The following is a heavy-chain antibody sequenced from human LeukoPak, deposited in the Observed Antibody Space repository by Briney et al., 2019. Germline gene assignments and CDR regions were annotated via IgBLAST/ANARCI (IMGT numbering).Heavy chain of an antibody. Sequence: GGSLRLSCSASRFTFSNYWRNWVRQAPAKGQEWVAQIKQDGSEKYYVDSVKGRFTISSDNAKNAVYLQMNSLRGEDTAIYYCAREGYCSGGICSFDYWGQGTLVTVSS. CDR3: AREGYCSGGICSFDY. CDR1: RFTFSNYW. CDR2: IKQDGSEK. D-gene: IGHD2-15*01. J-gene: IGHJ4*02. V-gene: IGHV3-7*01.